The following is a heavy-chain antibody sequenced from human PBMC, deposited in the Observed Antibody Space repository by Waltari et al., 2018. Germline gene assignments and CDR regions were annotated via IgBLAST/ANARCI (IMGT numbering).Heavy chain of an antibody. CDR3: ARTKQWLVPDGAFDI. CDR1: GYSFTSYW. V-gene: IGHV5-51*01. Sequence: EVQLVQSGAEVKKPGESLKISCKGSGYSFTSYWIGWVRQMPGKGLGGLGIIYPGDSVTRNSPSFQGQVNISADKSISTAYLQWSSLKASDTAMYYCARTKQWLVPDGAFDIWGQGTMVTVSS. D-gene: IGHD6-19*01. CDR2: IYPGDSVT. J-gene: IGHJ3*02.